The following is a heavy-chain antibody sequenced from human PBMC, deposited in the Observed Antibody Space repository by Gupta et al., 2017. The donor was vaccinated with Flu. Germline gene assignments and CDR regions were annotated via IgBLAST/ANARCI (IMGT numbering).Heavy chain of an antibody. CDR3: ARFPYNNSNNFDY. J-gene: IGHJ4*02. CDR2: TNWIGGST. V-gene: IGHV3-20*01. Sequence: RQGPGKGLEWVSGTNWIGGSTGYADSVKGRFTISRDSAKKSLYLQMNSLRAEDTAVYHCARFPYNNSNNFDYWGQGTLVTVSS. D-gene: IGHD4-4*01.